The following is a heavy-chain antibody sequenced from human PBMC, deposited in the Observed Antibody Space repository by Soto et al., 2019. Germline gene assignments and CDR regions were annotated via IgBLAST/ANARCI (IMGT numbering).Heavy chain of an antibody. CDR3: AKGLVPDGMDV. J-gene: IGHJ6*02. V-gene: IGHV3-23*01. D-gene: IGHD2-2*01. Sequence: EVQVLESGGGLVQPGGSLRLSCAASGFTFSSYAMSWARQASGKGLEWVSAMSGRGDSIYYADSVKGRFTISRDNSKNTLYLQMNSLRAEDTAVYYCAKGLVPDGMDVWGQGTTVTVSS. CDR2: MSGRGDSI. CDR1: GFTFSSYA.